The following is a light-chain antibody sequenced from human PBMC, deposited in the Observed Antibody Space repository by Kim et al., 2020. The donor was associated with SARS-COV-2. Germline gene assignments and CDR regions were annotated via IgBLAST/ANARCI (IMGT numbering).Light chain of an antibody. V-gene: IGLV3-19*01. Sequence: SSELTQEPAVSVALGHTVTITCHGDSLRTYYPSWFQQKAGQAPVLVIFAKNKRPSGIPDRFSGSSSGNTASLTITGAQAEDEADYYCNSRDTSGAHYVFGTGTKVTVL. CDR1: SLRTYY. J-gene: IGLJ1*01. CDR2: AKN. CDR3: NSRDTSGAHYV.